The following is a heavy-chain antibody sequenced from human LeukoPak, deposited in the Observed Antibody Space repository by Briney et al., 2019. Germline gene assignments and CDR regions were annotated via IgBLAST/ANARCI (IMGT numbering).Heavy chain of an antibody. CDR1: GYTFTGYY. V-gene: IGHV1-2*02. CDR3: ARATIIGVVELDY. CDR2: INPNSGGT. Sequence: GASVKVSCKASGYTFTGYYMHWVRQAPGQGLEWMGWINPNSGGTNYAQKFQGRVTMTRDTSISTAYMELSRLRSDDTAVYYCARATIIGVVELDYWGQGTLVTVSS. J-gene: IGHJ4*02. D-gene: IGHD3-3*01.